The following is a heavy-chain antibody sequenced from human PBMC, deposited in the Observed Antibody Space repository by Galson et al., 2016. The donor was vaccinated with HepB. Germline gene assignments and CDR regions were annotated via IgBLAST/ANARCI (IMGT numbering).Heavy chain of an antibody. D-gene: IGHD3-10*01. Sequence: SLRLSCAASGFTFTTSAMSWVRQAPGKGLEWVSAISGSGGGTFYADSVKGRFTISRDNSKTTLYLEMNSLRVEDTAVYFCANYLGYGSGRPGYFHSWGQGTLVTVSP. CDR2: ISGSGGGT. J-gene: IGHJ4*02. CDR1: GFTFTTSA. CDR3: ANYLGYGSGRPGYFHS. V-gene: IGHV3-23*01.